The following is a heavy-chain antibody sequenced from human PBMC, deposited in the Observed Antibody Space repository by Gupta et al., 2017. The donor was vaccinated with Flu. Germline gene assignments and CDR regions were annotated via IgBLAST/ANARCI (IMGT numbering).Heavy chain of an antibody. Sequence: QVQMVESGGGVVQPGTSLRLSCAASGFTFSNYGLQWVRQAPGKGLEWVASIWFDGNYKHYADSVKGRFTVSRDNSKNTLYLQMNSLRADDSAVYFCARSFGSSGYYYRIPGLWGQGTLVIVSS. CDR1: GFTFSNYG. J-gene: IGHJ4*02. CDR2: IWFDGNYK. CDR3: ARSFGSSGYYYRIPGL. D-gene: IGHD3-22*01. V-gene: IGHV3-33*01.